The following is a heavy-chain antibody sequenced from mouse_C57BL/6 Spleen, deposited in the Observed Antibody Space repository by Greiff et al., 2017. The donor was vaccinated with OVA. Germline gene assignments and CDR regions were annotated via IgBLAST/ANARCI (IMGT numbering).Heavy chain of an antibody. CDR1: GYTFTDYY. CDR2: INPYNGGT. D-gene: IGHD3-2*02. CDR3: ARETAQATWFAY. J-gene: IGHJ3*01. Sequence: VQLQQSGPVLVKPGASVKMSCKASGYTFTDYYMNWLKQSHGKSLEWIGVINPYNGGTSYNQKFKGKATLTVDKSSSTAYMELNSLTSEDSAVYYCARETAQATWFAYWGQGTLVTVSA. V-gene: IGHV1-19*01.